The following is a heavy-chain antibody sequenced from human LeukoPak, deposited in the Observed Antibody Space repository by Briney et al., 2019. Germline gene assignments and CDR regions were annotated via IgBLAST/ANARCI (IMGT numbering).Heavy chain of an antibody. J-gene: IGHJ6*03. CDR1: GFTFDDYA. Sequence: GGSLRLPCAASGFTFDDYAMHWVRQAPGKGLEWVSLISWDGGSTYYADSVKGRFTISRDNSKNSLYLQMNSLRAEDTALYYCAKDTTIGVHYYMDVWGKGTTVTVSS. CDR3: AKDTTIGVHYYMDV. V-gene: IGHV3-43D*03. CDR2: ISWDGGST. D-gene: IGHD3-16*01.